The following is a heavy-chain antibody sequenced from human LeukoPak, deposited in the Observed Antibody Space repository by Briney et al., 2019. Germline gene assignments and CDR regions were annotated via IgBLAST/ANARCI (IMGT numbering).Heavy chain of an antibody. CDR3: ARGCSSTSCFARWFDP. Sequence: GGSLRVSCAASGFTFSTYWMSWVRQAPGKGLEWVANIKQDGSEKYYVDSVKGRFTISRDNAKNSLYLQMNSLRAEDTAVYYCARGCSSTSCFARWFDPWGQGTLVTVSP. D-gene: IGHD2-2*01. CDR1: GFTFSTYW. J-gene: IGHJ5*02. V-gene: IGHV3-7*01. CDR2: IKQDGSEK.